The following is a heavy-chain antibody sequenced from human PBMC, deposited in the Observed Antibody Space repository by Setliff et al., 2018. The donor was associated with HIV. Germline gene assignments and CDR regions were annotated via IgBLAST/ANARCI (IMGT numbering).Heavy chain of an antibody. J-gene: IGHJ4*02. CDR1: GYNFTNYW. D-gene: IGHD3-10*01. Sequence: GESLKISCKGSGYNFTNYWIAWLRQMPGKGLECMGIIYPGDSDTRYSPSFQGQVTISADKSINTAYLQWSSLKASDTAMYYCARHGQYGSGSYYNRLFDYWGQGTLVTVSS. V-gene: IGHV5-51*01. CDR3: ARHGQYGSGSYYNRLFDY. CDR2: IYPGDSDT.